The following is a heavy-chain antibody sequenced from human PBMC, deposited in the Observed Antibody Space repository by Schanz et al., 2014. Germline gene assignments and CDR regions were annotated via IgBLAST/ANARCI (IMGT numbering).Heavy chain of an antibody. CDR3: AKDCPSDYGDHCFDF. CDR2: IRFDGTKK. CDR1: GFTFYNYA. V-gene: IGHV3-30*02. J-gene: IGHJ4*02. Sequence: VRLVESGGGLVQPGGSLRLSCAASGFTFYNYAMTWVRQAPGKGLEWVAFIRFDGTKKYYADSVKGRFTISRDNSKNTLYLQMNSLRAEDTAVYYCAKDCPSDYGDHCFDFWGQGTLVTVSP. D-gene: IGHD4-17*01.